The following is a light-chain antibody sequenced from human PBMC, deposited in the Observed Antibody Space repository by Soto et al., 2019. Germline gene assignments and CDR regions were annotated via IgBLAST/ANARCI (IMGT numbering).Light chain of an antibody. J-gene: IGKJ4*01. CDR1: QSVSNNF. V-gene: IGKV3-20*01. Sequence: EIVLTQSPGTLSLSPGDRATLSCRASQSVSNNFLAWYQQKPGQAPRLLLYGASTRAIGIPDRFSGSGSGTDFTLTINGLEPEDCAVYYCQHYDTSPPLTFGGGTKVEVK. CDR2: GAS. CDR3: QHYDTSPPLT.